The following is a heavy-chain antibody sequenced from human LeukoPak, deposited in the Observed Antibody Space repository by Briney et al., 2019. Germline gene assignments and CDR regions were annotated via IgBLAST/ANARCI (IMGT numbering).Heavy chain of an antibody. CDR1: GFTFSSYG. V-gene: IGHV3-30*02. CDR3: AKDRVTLQTGDLTLYFDY. J-gene: IGHJ4*02. CDR2: IRYDGSNK. D-gene: IGHD7-27*01. Sequence: GGSLRLSCAAAGFTFSSYGKHWVRQAPGKGLEWVAFIRYDGSNKYYADSVKGRFTISRDNSKNTLYLQMNSLRAEDTAVYYCAKDRVTLQTGDLTLYFDYWGQGTLVTVSS.